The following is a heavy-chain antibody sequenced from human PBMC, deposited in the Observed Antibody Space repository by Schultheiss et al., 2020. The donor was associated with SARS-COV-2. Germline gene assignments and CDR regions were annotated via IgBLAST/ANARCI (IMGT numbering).Heavy chain of an antibody. D-gene: IGHD6-19*01. CDR2: ISSSGSTI. J-gene: IGHJ4*02. V-gene: IGHV3-48*03. CDR1: GFTFSSYE. CDR3: AKVAYSNGWNSYLDY. Sequence: GGSLRLSCAASGFTFSSYEMNWVRQAPGKGLEWVSYISSSGSTIYYADSVKGRFTISRDNAKNTVYLQMNSLAAEDTAVYYCAKVAYSNGWNSYLDYWGQGTPVTVSS.